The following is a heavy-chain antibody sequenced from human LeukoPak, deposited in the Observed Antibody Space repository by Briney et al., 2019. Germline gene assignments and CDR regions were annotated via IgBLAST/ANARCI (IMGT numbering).Heavy chain of an antibody. CDR2: ISAYNGNT. CDR3: ARDEGSGPLFDY. V-gene: IGHV1-18*01. Sequence: ASVKVSCKASGYTFTSYGISWVRQAPGQGLEWMGWISAYNGNTNYTQKLQGRVTMTTDTSTSTAYMELRSLRSDDTAVYFCARDEGSGPLFDYWGQGTLVTVSS. CDR1: GYTFTSYG. D-gene: IGHD2-15*01. J-gene: IGHJ4*02.